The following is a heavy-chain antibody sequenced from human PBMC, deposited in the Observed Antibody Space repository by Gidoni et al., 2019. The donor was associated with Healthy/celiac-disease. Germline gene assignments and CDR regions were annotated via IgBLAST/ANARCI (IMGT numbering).Heavy chain of an antibody. J-gene: IGHJ6*02. Sequence: EVQLVESGRGLVQPGRPLRLYCAASGFTSADYAMHWDRQASGTGLELVSGISWNSGRIGYADSVKGRFTISRDNAKNSLYLQMNSLRAEDTALYYCAKDISEYYYYYGMDVWGQGTTVTVSS. V-gene: IGHV3-9*02. CDR3: AKDISEYYYYYGMDV. CDR1: GFTSADYA. D-gene: IGHD6-25*01. CDR2: ISWNSGRI.